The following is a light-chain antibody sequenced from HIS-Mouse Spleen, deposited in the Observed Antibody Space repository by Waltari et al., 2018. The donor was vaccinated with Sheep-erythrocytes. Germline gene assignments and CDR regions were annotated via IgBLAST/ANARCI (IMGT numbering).Light chain of an antibody. V-gene: IGLV2-23*01. CDR3: CSYAGSSTPWV. CDR1: SNDVGSYNL. CDR2: EGS. J-gene: IGLJ3*02. Sequence: QSALTQPASVSGSPGQSITISCTGTSNDVGSYNLVSWYQQHPGKAPKLIIYEGSKRPSGVSNRFSGSKSGNTASLTISGLQAEDEADYYCCSYAGSSTPWVFGGGTKLTVL.